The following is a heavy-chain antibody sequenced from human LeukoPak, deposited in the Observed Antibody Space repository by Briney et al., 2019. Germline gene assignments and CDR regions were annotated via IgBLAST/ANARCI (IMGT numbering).Heavy chain of an antibody. CDR3: AKDVRSWYYYDY. Sequence: GGSLRLSCAASGFTFSSHAMSWVRQAPGKGLEWVSGISGTGDTTYYADSVKGRFTISRDNSKNTLYVQMNSLRAEDTALYFCAKDVRSWYYYDYWGQGTLVTVSS. V-gene: IGHV3-23*01. D-gene: IGHD6-13*01. CDR2: ISGTGDTT. J-gene: IGHJ4*02. CDR1: GFTFSSHA.